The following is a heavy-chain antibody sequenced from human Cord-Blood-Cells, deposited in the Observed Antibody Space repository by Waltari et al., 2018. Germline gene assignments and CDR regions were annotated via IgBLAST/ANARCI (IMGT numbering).Heavy chain of an antibody. CDR2: LIPILGIA. D-gene: IGHD3-9*01. V-gene: IGHV1-69*04. J-gene: IGHJ3*02. Sequence: QVQLVQSGAGVKKPGSSVKVSCKASGGTFSSYAISWVRQAPGQGLEWMGGLIPILGIANYAQKFQGRVTITADESTSTAYMELISLRSEDTAVYYCARGSGILTGSAFDIWGQGTMVTVSS. CDR3: ARGSGILTGSAFDI. CDR1: GGTFSSYA.